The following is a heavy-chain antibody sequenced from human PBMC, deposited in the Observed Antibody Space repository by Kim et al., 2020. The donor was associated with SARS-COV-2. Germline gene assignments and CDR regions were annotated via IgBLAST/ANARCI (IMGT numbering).Heavy chain of an antibody. CDR1: GFTFSNAW. V-gene: IGHV3-15*01. J-gene: IGHJ3*02. CDR3: TTDLGLWFGELLAPLAFDI. CDR2: IKSKTDGGTT. D-gene: IGHD3-10*01. Sequence: GGSLRLSCAASGFTFSNAWMSWVRQAPGKGLEWVGRIKSKTDGGTTDYAAPVKGRFTISRDDSKNTLYLQMNSLKTEDTAVYYCTTDLGLWFGELLAPLAFDIWGQGTMVTVSS.